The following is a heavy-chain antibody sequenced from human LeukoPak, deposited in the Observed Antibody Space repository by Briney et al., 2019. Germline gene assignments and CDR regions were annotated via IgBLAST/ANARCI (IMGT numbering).Heavy chain of an antibody. CDR1: GFTFNSYS. J-gene: IGHJ4*02. CDR2: ISSSSSTI. CDR3: AREVRDFDY. Sequence: GGSLRLSCAASGFTFNSYSMNWVRQAPGKGLEWVSYISSSSSTIYYADSVKGRFTISRDNAKNSLYLQMNSLRAEDTAVYYCAREVRDFDYWGQGTLVTVSS. V-gene: IGHV3-48*01.